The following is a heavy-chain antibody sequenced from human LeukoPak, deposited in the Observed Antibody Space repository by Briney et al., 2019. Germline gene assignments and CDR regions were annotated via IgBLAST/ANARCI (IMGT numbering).Heavy chain of an antibody. Sequence: PGGSLRLSCAASGFIFTNYFMSWVRQAPGKGQEWVASIKHDGSEKYYVDSVRGRFTISRDNTKNSLYLQMSSLRAEDTAVYYCATDRGWRTSGYYLYYFEYWGQGTLVTFSS. CDR2: IKHDGSEK. CDR3: ATDRGWRTSGYYLYYFEY. D-gene: IGHD3-3*01. CDR1: GFIFTNYF. J-gene: IGHJ4*02. V-gene: IGHV3-7*01.